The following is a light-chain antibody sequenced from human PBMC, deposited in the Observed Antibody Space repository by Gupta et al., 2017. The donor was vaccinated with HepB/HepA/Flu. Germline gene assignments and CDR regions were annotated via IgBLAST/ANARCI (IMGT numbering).Light chain of an antibody. CDR1: QSVSSN. Sequence: EIVMTPSPATLSVSPGERATLSCRASQSVSSNLAWYQQKPGQAPRLVIYDASARATGIPVRFSGSGSGTGFTLTISSLQSEDFAVYYCQHYNNWPLTFGGGTKVEIK. V-gene: IGKV3-15*01. CDR3: QHYNNWPLT. CDR2: DAS. J-gene: IGKJ4*01.